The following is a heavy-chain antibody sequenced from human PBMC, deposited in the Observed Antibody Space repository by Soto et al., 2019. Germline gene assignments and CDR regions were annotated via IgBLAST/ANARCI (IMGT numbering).Heavy chain of an antibody. Sequence: PGGSLRLSCTASGFTFGDYAMSWFRQAPGKGLEWVGFIRSKAYGGTTEYAASVKGRSTISRDDSKSIAYLQMNSLKTEDTAVYYCTRDLRHSSSWYYYYYGMDVWGQGTTVTVSS. V-gene: IGHV3-49*03. CDR2: IRSKAYGGTT. J-gene: IGHJ6*02. CDR1: GFTFGDYA. CDR3: TRDLRHSSSWYYYYYGMDV. D-gene: IGHD6-13*01.